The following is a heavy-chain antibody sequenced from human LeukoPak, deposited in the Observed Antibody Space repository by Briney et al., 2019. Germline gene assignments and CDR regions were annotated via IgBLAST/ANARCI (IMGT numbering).Heavy chain of an antibody. V-gene: IGHV3-15*07. CDR3: TTEGDYSTSFDY. D-gene: IGHD4-11*01. Sequence: MSGGSLRLSCAASGFTFSNAWMSWVRQAPGKGLEWVGRIKSKTDGGTTDYAAPVKGRFTISRDDSKNTLYLQMNSLKTEDTAVYYCTTEGDYSTSFDYWGQGTLVTVSS. CDR1: GFTFSNAW. J-gene: IGHJ4*02. CDR2: IKSKTDGGTT.